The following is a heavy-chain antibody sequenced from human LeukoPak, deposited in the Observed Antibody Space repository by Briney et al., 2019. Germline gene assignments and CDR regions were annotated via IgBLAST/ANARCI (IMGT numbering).Heavy chain of an antibody. CDR2: ITHSGST. CDR3: ARGFYGSGKDY. Sequence: SETLSLTCAVYGGSFSGYYWSWIRQPPGKGLEWIGEITHSGSTNYNPSLQSRVTISVDPSKNQFSLKLSSVTAAVTAVDYCARGFYGSGKDYWGQGTLVTVSS. V-gene: IGHV4-34*01. CDR1: GGSFSGYY. J-gene: IGHJ4*02. D-gene: IGHD3-10*01.